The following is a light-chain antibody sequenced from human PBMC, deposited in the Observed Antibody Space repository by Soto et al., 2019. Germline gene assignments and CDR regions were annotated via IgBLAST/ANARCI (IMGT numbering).Light chain of an antibody. J-gene: IGLJ2*01. CDR3: QTWGTGIQVI. CDR2: LNSDGSH. Sequence: QLVLTQSPSASACLGASVKLTCTLSSGHTAYAIAWHQQQPEKGPRYLMKLNSDGSHSKGDGIPDRFSGSSSGAERYLTISSLQSEDEADYYCQTWGTGIQVIFGGGTKLTVL. V-gene: IGLV4-69*01. CDR1: SGHTAYA.